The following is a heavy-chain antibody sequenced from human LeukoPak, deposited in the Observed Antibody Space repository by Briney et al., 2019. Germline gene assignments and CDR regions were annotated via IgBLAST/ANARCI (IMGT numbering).Heavy chain of an antibody. D-gene: IGHD6-19*01. J-gene: IGHJ4*02. Sequence: PGGSLRLSCAASGFTFSSYWMSWVRQAPGKGLEWVANIKQDGSEKYYVDSVKGRFTISRDNAKNSLYLQMNSLRAEDTAVYYCARDLGLAVADVFDYWGQGTLVAVSS. CDR3: ARDLGLAVADVFDY. CDR1: GFTFSSYW. CDR2: IKQDGSEK. V-gene: IGHV3-7*01.